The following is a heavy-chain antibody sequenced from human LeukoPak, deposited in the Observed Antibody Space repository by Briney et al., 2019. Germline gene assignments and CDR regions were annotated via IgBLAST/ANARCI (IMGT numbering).Heavy chain of an antibody. D-gene: IGHD1-20*01. V-gene: IGHV1-2*02. Sequence: ASVKVSCKASGYTFTGHYMHWVRQAPGQGLEWMGWINPNSGGTNYAQKFQGRVTMTRDTSISTAYMELSRLRSDDTAVYYCARGGGITGTTLKGDWFDPWGQGTLVTVSS. CDR1: GYTFTGHY. CDR3: ARGGGITGTTLKGDWFDP. CDR2: INPNSGGT. J-gene: IGHJ5*02.